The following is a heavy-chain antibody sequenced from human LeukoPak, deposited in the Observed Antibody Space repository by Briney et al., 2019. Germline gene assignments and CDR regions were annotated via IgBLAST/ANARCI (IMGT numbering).Heavy chain of an antibody. V-gene: IGHV5-51*01. CDR2: IYPGDSDA. D-gene: IGHD1-1*01. Sequence: GESLKISCKGSGYSFTSYWIGWVRQMPGKGLEWMGIIYPGDSDARYSPSFQGQVTISADKSISTAYLQWSSLKASDTAMYYCARQKQSATFWNDLIAGFDYWGQGTLVTVSS. CDR3: ARQKQSATFWNDLIAGFDY. CDR1: GYSFTSYW. J-gene: IGHJ4*02.